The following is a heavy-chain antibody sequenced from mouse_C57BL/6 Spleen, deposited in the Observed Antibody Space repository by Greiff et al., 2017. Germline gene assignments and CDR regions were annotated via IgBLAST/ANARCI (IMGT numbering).Heavy chain of an antibody. D-gene: IGHD1-1*01. Sequence: EVKLMESEGGLVQPGSSMKLSCTASGFTFSDYYMAWVRQVPEKGLEWVANINYDGSSTYYLDSLKSRFIISGDNAKNILYLQMSSLKSEDTATYYCARGGSSPFDYWGQGTTLTVSS. CDR3: ARGGSSPFDY. V-gene: IGHV5-16*01. CDR2: INYDGSST. CDR1: GFTFSDYY. J-gene: IGHJ2*01.